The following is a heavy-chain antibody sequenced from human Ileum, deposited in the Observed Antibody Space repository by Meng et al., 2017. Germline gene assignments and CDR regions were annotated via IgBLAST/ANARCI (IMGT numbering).Heavy chain of an antibody. Sequence: QGQRVQSGAEVKKPGASVKVSCKASGYTFTGYYMHWVRQAPGQGLEWMGRINPNSGGTNYAQKFQGRVTMTRDTSISTAYMELSRLRSDDTAVYYCARGGELGYCSGGSCYYFDYWGQGTLVTVSS. J-gene: IGHJ4*02. D-gene: IGHD2-15*01. CDR3: ARGGELGYCSGGSCYYFDY. V-gene: IGHV1-2*06. CDR1: GYTFTGYY. CDR2: INPNSGGT.